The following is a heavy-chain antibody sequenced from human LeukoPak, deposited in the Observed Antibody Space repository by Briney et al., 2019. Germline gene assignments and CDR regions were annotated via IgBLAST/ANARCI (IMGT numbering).Heavy chain of an antibody. CDR3: AKDAVYGDGYWEFDY. D-gene: IGHD5-24*01. Sequence: GGSLRLSCAASGFSISTYAMSWVRQAPGKGLEWVSGIVGSGDTDYADAVQGRFTISKDNSKNIVYLQMNSLRAEDTAVYYCAKDAVYGDGYWEFDYCGQGNLVTVSS. V-gene: IGHV3-23*01. J-gene: IGHJ4*02. CDR2: IVGSGDT. CDR1: GFSISTYA.